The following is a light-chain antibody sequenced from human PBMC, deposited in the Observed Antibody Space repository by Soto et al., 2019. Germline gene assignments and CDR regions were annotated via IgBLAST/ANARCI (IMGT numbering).Light chain of an antibody. J-gene: IGLJ1*01. V-gene: IGLV2-14*03. CDR1: SIDVGGYNY. CDR3: SSYTGSSTV. CDR2: DVS. Sequence: QSALTQPASVSGSPGQSITISCTGTSIDVGGYNYVSWYQQHPGKAPELMIFDVSSRPSGVSNRFSGSKSGNTASLTIPGLQAEDEADYYCSSYTGSSTVFGTGTKVTVL.